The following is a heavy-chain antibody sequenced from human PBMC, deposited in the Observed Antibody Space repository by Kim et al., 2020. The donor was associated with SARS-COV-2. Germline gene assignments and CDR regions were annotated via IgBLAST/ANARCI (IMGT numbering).Heavy chain of an antibody. Sequence: SETLSLTCTVSGGSISSYYWSWIRQPPGKGLEWIGYIYYSGSTNYNPSLKSRVTISVDTSKNQFSLKLSSVTAADTAVYYCASHDYGDFARGVWGQGTLVTVSS. J-gene: IGHJ4*02. CDR3: ASHDYGDFARGV. D-gene: IGHD4-17*01. CDR2: IYYSGST. V-gene: IGHV4-59*08. CDR1: GGSISSYY.